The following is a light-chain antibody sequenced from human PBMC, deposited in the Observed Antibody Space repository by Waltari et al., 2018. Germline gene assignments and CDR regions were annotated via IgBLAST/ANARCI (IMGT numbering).Light chain of an antibody. Sequence: DIVMTQSPDSLAVSLGERAPFNCKSSQSVLYTSTNKNYLAWYQQKPGQPPNLLIYWASTRESGVPDRFSGSGSGTNFTLTISSLQAEDVAVYYCQQYYNTPWTFGQGTKVEIK. V-gene: IGKV4-1*01. J-gene: IGKJ1*01. CDR1: QSVLYTSTNKNY. CDR2: WAS. CDR3: QQYYNTPWT.